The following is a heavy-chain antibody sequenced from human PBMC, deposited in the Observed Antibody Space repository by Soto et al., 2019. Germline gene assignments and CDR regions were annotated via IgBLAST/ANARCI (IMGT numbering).Heavy chain of an antibody. Sequence: GSLRLACSASGFTFSSYAMSWVRQAPGKGLEWVSAISGSGDSTYYADSVKGRFTISRDNSKNTLYLQMNSLRAEDTAVYYCAKVAESRIAVIVHIDYWGQGSLVTVYS. CDR3: AKVAESRIAVIVHIDY. CDR1: GFTFSSYA. CDR2: ISGSGDST. J-gene: IGHJ4*02. D-gene: IGHD3-22*01. V-gene: IGHV3-23*01.